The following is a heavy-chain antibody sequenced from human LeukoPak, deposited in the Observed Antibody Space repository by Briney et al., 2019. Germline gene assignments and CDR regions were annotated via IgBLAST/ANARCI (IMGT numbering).Heavy chain of an antibody. Sequence: GGTLRLSCAASGFTFSSYGMSWVRQAPGKGLEWVSAISGSGGSTYYADSVKGRFTISRDNSKNTLYLQMNSLRAEDTAVYYCAKMEGATSYFDYWGQGTLVTVSS. D-gene: IGHD1-26*01. J-gene: IGHJ4*02. CDR3: AKMEGATSYFDY. CDR2: ISGSGGST. V-gene: IGHV3-23*01. CDR1: GFTFSSYG.